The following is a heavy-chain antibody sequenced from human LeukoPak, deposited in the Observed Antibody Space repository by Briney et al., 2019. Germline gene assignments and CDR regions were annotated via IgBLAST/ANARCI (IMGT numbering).Heavy chain of an antibody. D-gene: IGHD6-19*01. J-gene: IGHJ5*02. Sequence: SETLSLTCTVYGGSISSYYWGWIRQPPGKGLEWIGYIYYSGSTNYNPSLQSRVTISVDTSKNQFSLKLSSVTAADTAVYYCARRSDTSGWLDHWGQGTLVTVSS. V-gene: IGHV4-59*08. CDR2: IYYSGST. CDR1: GGSISSYY. CDR3: ARRSDTSGWLDH.